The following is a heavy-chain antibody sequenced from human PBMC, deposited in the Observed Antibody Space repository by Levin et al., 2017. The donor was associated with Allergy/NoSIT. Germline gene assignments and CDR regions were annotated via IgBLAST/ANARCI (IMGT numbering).Heavy chain of an antibody. J-gene: IGHJ4*02. CDR2: ITSSGTT. D-gene: IGHD6-6*01. CDR3: AKVPYSSSSGGDYFEY. Sequence: GGSLRLSCAASGFTFRTYAMSWVRQAPGKGLEWVSSITSSGTTSYTDSVKGRFTISRDNFKNTLFLQMNSLSAEDTAVYYCAKVPYSSSSGGDYFEYWGQGTLVTVSS. CDR1: GFTFRTYA. V-gene: IGHV3-23*01.